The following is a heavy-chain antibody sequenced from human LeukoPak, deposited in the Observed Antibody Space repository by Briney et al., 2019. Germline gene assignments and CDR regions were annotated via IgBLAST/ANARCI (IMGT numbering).Heavy chain of an antibody. CDR2: ISGSGAST. CDR3: AKEYCDSTSCYLGWFDP. Sequence: RGSLRLSCAASGFTFSSYAMSWDRQAPGKGLEWVSGISGSGASTYYADSVKGRFTISRDNSKNTLYLQMNSLRAEDTAVYYCAKEYCDSTSCYLGWFDPWGQGTLVTVSS. V-gene: IGHV3-23*01. D-gene: IGHD2-2*01. J-gene: IGHJ5*02. CDR1: GFTFSSYA.